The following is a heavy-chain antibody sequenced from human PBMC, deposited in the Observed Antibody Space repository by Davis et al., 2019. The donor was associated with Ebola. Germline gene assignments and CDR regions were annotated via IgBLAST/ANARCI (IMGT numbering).Heavy chain of an antibody. J-gene: IGHJ3*02. D-gene: IGHD1-26*01. CDR1: GFAVSDTY. V-gene: IGHV3-53*01. Sequence: GESLKISCAASGFAVSDTYMSWVRQAPGKGLEWVSTLGTSAGTYYADSVKGRFTISRDDSKNTLYLQMNGLRVEDTAIYFCVKDTSNIWFDIWGQGTMVTVSS. CDR3: VKDTSNIWFDI. CDR2: LGTSAGT.